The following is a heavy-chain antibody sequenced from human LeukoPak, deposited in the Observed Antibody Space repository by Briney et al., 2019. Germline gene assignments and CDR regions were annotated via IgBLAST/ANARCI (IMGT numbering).Heavy chain of an antibody. D-gene: IGHD2-2*01. J-gene: IGHJ4*02. CDR3: ARERGALGQLLAPYDY. V-gene: IGHV1-18*01. Sequence: GASVKVSCKASGYTFTSYGISWVRQAPGQGLEWMGRISAYNGNTNYAQKLQGRVTMTTDTSTSTAYMELRSLRSDDTAVYYCARERGALGQLLAPYDYWGQGTVVTVSS. CDR2: ISAYNGNT. CDR1: GYTFTSYG.